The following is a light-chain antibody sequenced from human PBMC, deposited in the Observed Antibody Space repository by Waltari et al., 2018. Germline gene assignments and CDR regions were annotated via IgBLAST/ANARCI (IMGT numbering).Light chain of an antibody. J-gene: IGKJ2*02. CDR2: DAS. CDR1: QTISTY. CDR3: QQRTNWPRT. V-gene: IGKV3-11*01. Sequence: EIVLTQSPATLSLSPGEGATLSCRASQTISTYLAWYQQKAGQAPGLLIYDASKRATGIPARFSGSGSGTDFTLTISSLEPEDFALYYCQQRTNWPRTFGQGTKLEIK.